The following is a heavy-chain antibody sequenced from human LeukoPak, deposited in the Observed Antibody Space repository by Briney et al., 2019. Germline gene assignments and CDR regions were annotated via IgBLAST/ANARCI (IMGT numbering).Heavy chain of an antibody. J-gene: IGHJ5*02. CDR1: GYTFTSYD. D-gene: IGHD4-23*01. CDR2: MNPNSGNT. CDR3: AKGPRGARRVVTPWYNWFDP. Sequence: ASVKVSCKASGYTFTSYDINWVRQATGQGLEWMGWMNPNSGNTGYAQKFQGRVTITRNTSISTAYMELSSLRSEDTAVYYRAKGPRGARRVVTPWYNWFDPWGQGTLVTVSS. V-gene: IGHV1-8*03.